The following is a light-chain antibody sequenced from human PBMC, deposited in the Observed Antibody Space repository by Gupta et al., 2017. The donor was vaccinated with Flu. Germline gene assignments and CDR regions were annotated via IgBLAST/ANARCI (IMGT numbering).Light chain of an antibody. J-gene: IGKJ1*01. CDR2: GAS. Sequence: EIVMTQSPATLSVSPGERATLSCRASQSVSSNLAWYQQKPGQAPRLLIYGASTRATGIPARFSGSGSGTEFTLTISSLQSEDFAVYYCQQDNNWAVTFGQGTKVEIK. CDR3: QQDNNWAVT. CDR1: QSVSSN. V-gene: IGKV3-15*01.